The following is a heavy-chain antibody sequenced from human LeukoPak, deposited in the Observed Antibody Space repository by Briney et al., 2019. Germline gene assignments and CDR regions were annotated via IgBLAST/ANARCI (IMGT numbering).Heavy chain of an antibody. CDR2: IDSSGSTI. CDR1: GFTFSSYE. V-gene: IGHV3-48*03. Sequence: GGSLRLSCAASGFTFSSYEMNWVRQAPGKGLEWVSYIDSSGSTIYYADSVKGRFTISRDNAKNSLYLRMSSLRAEDTAIYYCARARGYCSGGSCYPPNYFDYWGQGTLVTVSS. CDR3: ARARGYCSGGSCYPPNYFDY. J-gene: IGHJ4*02. D-gene: IGHD2-15*01.